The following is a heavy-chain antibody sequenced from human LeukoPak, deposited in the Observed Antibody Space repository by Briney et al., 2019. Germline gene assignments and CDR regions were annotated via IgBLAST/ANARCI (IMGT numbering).Heavy chain of an antibody. CDR1: GGPISSYY. CDR2: IYTSGST. D-gene: IGHD1-7*01. J-gene: IGHJ4*02. V-gene: IGHV4-4*07. CDR3: AAEGITGTSRDY. Sequence: SETLSLTCTVSGGPISSYYWSWIRQPAGKGLEWIGRIYTSGSTNYNPSLKSRVTMSVDTSKNQFSLELSSVTAADTAVYYCAAEGITGTSRDYWGQGTLVTVSS.